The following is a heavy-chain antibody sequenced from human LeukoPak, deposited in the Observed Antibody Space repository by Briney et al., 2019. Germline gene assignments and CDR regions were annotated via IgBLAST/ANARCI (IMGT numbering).Heavy chain of an antibody. D-gene: IGHD4-23*01. CDR1: GYSFTSYW. Sequence: GESLKISCKGSGYSFTSYWIGWVRQMPGKGLEWMGIIYPGDSDTRYSPSFQGQVTISTDESISTAYLQWSSLKASDTAMYYCARHLATSNSDLIDYWGQGTLVTVSS. CDR3: ARHLATSNSDLIDY. V-gene: IGHV5-51*01. CDR2: IYPGDSDT. J-gene: IGHJ4*02.